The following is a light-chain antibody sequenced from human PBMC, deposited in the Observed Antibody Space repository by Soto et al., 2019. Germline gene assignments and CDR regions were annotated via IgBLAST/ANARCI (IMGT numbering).Light chain of an antibody. CDR3: QQRSNWPPIT. CDR1: QSVSSY. CDR2: DAP. J-gene: IGKJ5*01. V-gene: IGKV3-11*01. Sequence: EIVLTQSPATLSLSPGEIATLSFSASQSVSSYLAWYQQKPGQAPRLLIYDAPNRATGIPARFSGSGSGADFTLTISSLEPEDFAVYYCQQRSNWPPITFGQGTRLEIK.